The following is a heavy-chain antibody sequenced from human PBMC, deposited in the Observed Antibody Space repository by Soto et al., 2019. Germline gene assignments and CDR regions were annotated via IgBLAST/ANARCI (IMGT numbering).Heavy chain of an antibody. CDR3: ARLPRAAPYTYCDY. Sequence: SETLALTCTASGGSIRTSYGSWIRKPPGKGLEWVGYIYYSGSTNYNPSLKSRVTISVDTSKNQFSLKLSSVTAADTAVYYCARLPRAAPYTYCDYWCQGTLVTVS. CDR1: GGSIRTSY. J-gene: IGHJ4*02. D-gene: IGHD6-6*01. CDR2: IYYSGST. V-gene: IGHV4-59*08.